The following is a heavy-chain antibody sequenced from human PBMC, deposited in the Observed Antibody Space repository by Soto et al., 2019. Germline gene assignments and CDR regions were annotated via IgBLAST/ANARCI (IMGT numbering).Heavy chain of an antibody. Sequence: PSETLSLTCSVSDDSINSDEYYWGWIRQPPGKGLEWIGSIYYRGNAYYNPSLQTRVTISLDKSKSQFSLKLNSVTAADSAVYFCARLEGLATISHYFDFWGPGALVTVSS. CDR2: IYYRGNA. CDR3: ARLEGLATISHYFDF. CDR1: DDSINSDEYY. V-gene: IGHV4-39*01. J-gene: IGHJ4*02. D-gene: IGHD5-12*01.